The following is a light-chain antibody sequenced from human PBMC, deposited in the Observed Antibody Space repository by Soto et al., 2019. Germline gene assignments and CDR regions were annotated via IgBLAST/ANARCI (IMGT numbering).Light chain of an antibody. Sequence: DILMTQSPDSLAVSLGERATINCKSSQSVLYPPDNRNYFAWYQQKPGQPPKLIISWASTRESGVPDRFVGSGSGPDFTLTITSLQAEDVAIHSCQQYSALPLTFGGGTKVEI. CDR3: QQYSALPLT. J-gene: IGKJ4*01. V-gene: IGKV4-1*01. CDR1: QSVLYPPDNRNY. CDR2: WAS.